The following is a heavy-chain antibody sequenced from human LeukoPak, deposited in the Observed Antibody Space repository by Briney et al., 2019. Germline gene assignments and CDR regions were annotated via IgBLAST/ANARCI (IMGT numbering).Heavy chain of an antibody. CDR2: IIPSGHTT. Sequence: GGSLRLSCVASGFTFSSHGMNWVRQAPGKGLEWVSGIIPSGHTTYYADSVRGRFTISRDTSKNMVFLQMNSLRVEDTAVYYCARGIDYWGRGTLVTVSS. J-gene: IGHJ4*02. V-gene: IGHV3-23*01. CDR1: GFTFSSHG. CDR3: ARGIDY.